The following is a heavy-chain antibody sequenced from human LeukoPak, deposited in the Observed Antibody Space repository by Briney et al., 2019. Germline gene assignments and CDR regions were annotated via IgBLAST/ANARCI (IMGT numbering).Heavy chain of an antibody. Sequence: SVKVSFTASGGTFSSYAISWVRQAPGQGLEWMGGIIPIFGTANYAQKFQGRVTITADESTSTAYMELSSLRSEDTAVYYCARGRMAARPQAVDYGMDVWGQGTTVTVSS. D-gene: IGHD6-6*01. CDR2: IIPIFGTA. CDR3: ARGRMAARPQAVDYGMDV. CDR1: GGTFSSYA. V-gene: IGHV1-69*13. J-gene: IGHJ6*02.